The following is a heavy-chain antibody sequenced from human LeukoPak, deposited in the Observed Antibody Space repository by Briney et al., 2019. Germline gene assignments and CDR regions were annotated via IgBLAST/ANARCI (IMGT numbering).Heavy chain of an antibody. CDR2: IYYSGST. V-gene: IGHV4-59*01. Sequence: PSETLSLTCTVSGGSISSYYWSWIRQPPGKGLEWIGYIYYSGSTNYNPSLKSRVTISVDTSKNQFSLKLSSVTAADTAVYYCARDDGYSYGFEYWGQGTLVTVSS. CDR1: GGSISSYY. J-gene: IGHJ4*02. CDR3: ARDDGYSYGFEY. D-gene: IGHD5-18*01.